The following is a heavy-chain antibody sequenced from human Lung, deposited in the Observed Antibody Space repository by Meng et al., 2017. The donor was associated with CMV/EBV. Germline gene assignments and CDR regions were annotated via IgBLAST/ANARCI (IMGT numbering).Heavy chain of an antibody. CDR3: ASGTPGRSYCDY. V-gene: IGHV1-18*01. J-gene: IGHJ4*02. CDR1: GYTFGSYG. Sequence: VHLLQSGPGVKKPGASVRVSCKASGYTFGSYGICWVRQAPGQGLEWMGWFVNYVDTYPAPKFQGRVTMTTHTHTNTAFMELRSLTSDDTAVYYCASGTPGRSYCDYWGQGTLVTVSS. D-gene: IGHD2-15*01. CDR2: FVNYVDT.